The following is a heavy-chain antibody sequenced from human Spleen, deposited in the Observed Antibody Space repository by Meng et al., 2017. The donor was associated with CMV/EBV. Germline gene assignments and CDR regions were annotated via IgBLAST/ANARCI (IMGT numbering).Heavy chain of an antibody. CDR2: IIPIFDTA. CDR3: ARALWFGELDEYYVDY. D-gene: IGHD3-10*01. CDR1: GTFSSYA. Sequence: GTFSSYAIRWVRQAPEQGLEWMGGIIPIFDTANYAQKFQGKVTITTDESTSTAYMELSSLRSEDTAVYYCARALWFGELDEYYVDYWGQGTLVTVSS. V-gene: IGHV1-69*05. J-gene: IGHJ4*02.